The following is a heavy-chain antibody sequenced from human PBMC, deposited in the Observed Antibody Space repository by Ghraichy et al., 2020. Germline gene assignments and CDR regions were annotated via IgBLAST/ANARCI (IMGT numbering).Heavy chain of an antibody. V-gene: IGHV4-38-2*02. CDR3: ATPAVAATNTHFQH. J-gene: IGHJ1*01. CDR2: ISHSGNT. CDR1: GYSISSDYY. D-gene: IGHD6-19*01. Sequence: GSLRLSCTVSGYSISSDYYWGWIRQPPGKGLEWIASISHSGNTFYNPSLKSRVTISIDTSKNQFSLKLSSVTAADTAVFYCATPAVAATNTHFQHWGQGTLVTVSS.